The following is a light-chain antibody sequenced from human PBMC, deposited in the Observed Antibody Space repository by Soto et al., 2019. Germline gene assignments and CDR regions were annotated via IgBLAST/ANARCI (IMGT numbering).Light chain of an antibody. J-gene: IGKJ1*01. CDR1: QSISVW. Sequence: DIQMNQSPSTPSASVRDRVNITCRASQSISVWLAWYQQKAGKAPNLLIFGASTLQSGVPSRFRGGASGTDFTLTISSLQLDDFATYYCQQSYNTPLTFGQGTKVDIK. CDR2: GAS. V-gene: IGKV1-39*01. CDR3: QQSYNTPLT.